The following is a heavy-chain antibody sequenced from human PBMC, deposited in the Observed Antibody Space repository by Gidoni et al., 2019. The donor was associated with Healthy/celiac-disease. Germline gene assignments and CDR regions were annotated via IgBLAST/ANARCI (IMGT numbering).Heavy chain of an antibody. D-gene: IGHD1-26*01. CDR2: RKQDGSEK. CDR1: GFTFSSYW. CDR3: ARAIRPYSGPDGGIGY. V-gene: IGHV3-7*01. J-gene: IGHJ4*02. Sequence: EVQLVESGGGLVQPGGSLRRACAASGFTFSSYWMSWVRQAPGKGLEWVANRKQDGSEKYYVDSVKGRFTISRDNAKNSLYLQMNSLRAEDTAVYYCARAIRPYSGPDGGIGYWGQGTLVTVSS.